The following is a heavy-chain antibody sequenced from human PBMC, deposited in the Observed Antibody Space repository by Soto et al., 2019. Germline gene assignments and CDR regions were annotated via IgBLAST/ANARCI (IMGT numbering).Heavy chain of an antibody. CDR2: VSASGSIT. V-gene: IGHV3-23*01. Sequence: PGGSLRLSCAASGFTFSSYDMNWVRQAPGKGLEWVSGVSASGSITSYADSAKGRFTISRDNAKNTVLLQMTGLRAEDTAVYFCAKGDCSGGRCYRGFDYWGQGTLVTVSS. CDR1: GFTFSSYD. CDR3: AKGDCSGGRCYRGFDY. D-gene: IGHD2-15*01. J-gene: IGHJ4*02.